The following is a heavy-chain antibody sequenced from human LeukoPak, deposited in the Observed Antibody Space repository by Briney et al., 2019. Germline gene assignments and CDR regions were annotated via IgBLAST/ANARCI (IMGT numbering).Heavy chain of an antibody. CDR1: GYTFTNYA. CDR2: INAGNGHT. Sequence: ASVKVSCKGSGYTFTNYATHWVRQAPGQRLEWLGWINAGNGHTKYSQKFQGRVTITRDTSATIAYMELTSLTSEDTAVYSCARGYCSSTSCQYYFDYWGQGTLVTVSS. V-gene: IGHV1-3*01. J-gene: IGHJ4*02. D-gene: IGHD2-2*01. CDR3: ARGYCSSTSCQYYFDY.